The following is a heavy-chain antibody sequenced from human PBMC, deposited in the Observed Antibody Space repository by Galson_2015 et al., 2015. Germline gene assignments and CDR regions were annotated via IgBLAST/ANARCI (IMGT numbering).Heavy chain of an antibody. Sequence: SVKVSCKASGGTFSSYVINWVRQAPGQGLEWMGRIIPFSGTTNYAQKFQGRVAITADESTSQAYMELNSLTSEDTAVYYCVRGPGSHICSTTRCNYWSFDLWGRGTLVTVSS. CDR1: GGTFSSYV. J-gene: IGHJ2*01. CDR2: IIPFSGTT. D-gene: IGHD2-2*01. V-gene: IGHV1-69*13. CDR3: VRGPGSHICSTTRCNYWSFDL.